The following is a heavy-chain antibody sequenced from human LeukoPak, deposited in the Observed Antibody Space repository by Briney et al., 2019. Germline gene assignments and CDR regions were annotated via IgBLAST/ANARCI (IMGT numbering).Heavy chain of an antibody. CDR2: ISGSGGST. CDR3: AKDLALGYSSYYFDY. Sequence: GGSLRLSCAASGFTFSSYAMSWVRQAPGKGLEWVSAISGSGGSTYYADSVKGRFTISRDNSKNTLYLQMNSLRAEDTAVYYCAKDLALGYSSYYFDYWGQGILVTVSS. V-gene: IGHV3-23*01. D-gene: IGHD6-13*01. CDR1: GFTFSSYA. J-gene: IGHJ4*02.